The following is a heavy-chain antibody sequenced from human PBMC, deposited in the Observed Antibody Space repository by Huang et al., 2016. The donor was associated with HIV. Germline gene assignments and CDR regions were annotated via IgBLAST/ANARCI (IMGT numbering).Heavy chain of an antibody. CDR2: IRYDGSNK. Sequence: QVQLVESGGGVVQPGGSLRLSCAASGFTFNNYGMHWVRQAPGKGLVWVAFIRYDGSNKYYADSVKDRFTISRDNSKNTLYLQMNSLRAEDTAVYYCAKDTGSHSNYAKWFDPWGQGTLVTVSS. CDR1: GFTFNNYG. J-gene: IGHJ5*02. D-gene: IGHD4-4*01. CDR3: AKDTGSHSNYAKWFDP. V-gene: IGHV3-30*02.